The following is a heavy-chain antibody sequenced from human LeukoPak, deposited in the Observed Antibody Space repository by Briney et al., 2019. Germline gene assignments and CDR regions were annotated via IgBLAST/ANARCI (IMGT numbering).Heavy chain of an antibody. CDR3: ASCVYSSSSFYYYYYMDV. V-gene: IGHV4-59*11. D-gene: IGHD6-6*01. CDR2: IYYSGST. Sequence: SETLSLTCTVSGGSISSHYWSWIRQPPGKGLEGIGYIYYSGSTNYNPSLKSRVTISVDTSKNQFSLKLSSVTAADTAVYYCASCVYSSSSFYYYYYMDVWGKGTTVTVSS. CDR1: GGSISSHY. J-gene: IGHJ6*03.